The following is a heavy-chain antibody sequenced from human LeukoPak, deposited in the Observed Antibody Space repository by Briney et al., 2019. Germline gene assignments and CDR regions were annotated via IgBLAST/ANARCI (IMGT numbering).Heavy chain of an antibody. J-gene: IGHJ4*02. CDR2: IHAGGGST. CDR3: AYYDSSGYYYGRLRY. D-gene: IGHD3-22*01. V-gene: IGHV3-23*01. CDR1: GFTFTDHA. Sequence: GGSLSLSCEVSGFTFTDHAMSWVRQTPDKGLEWVSSIHAGGGSTLYADSMKGRFTISRDNSKNTLFLQMNSLRADDTGLYFCAYYDSSGYYYGRLRYWGQGTPVTVSS.